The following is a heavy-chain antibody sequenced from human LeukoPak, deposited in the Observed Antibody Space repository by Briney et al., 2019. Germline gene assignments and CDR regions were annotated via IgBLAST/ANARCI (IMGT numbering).Heavy chain of an antibody. CDR1: GGPLSGYY. J-gene: IGHJ4*02. CDR2: VNHGGAT. Sequence: SETLSLTCAVNGGPLSGYYWNWIRQSPGKGLEWIGEVNHGGATNSNPSLRSRLSMSVDTSKNHISLTLTSVTAADTAVYYCARGVWGAGYSSSWFTDWGQGTLVTVSS. CDR3: ARGVWGAGYSSSWFTD. D-gene: IGHD6-13*01. V-gene: IGHV4-34*01.